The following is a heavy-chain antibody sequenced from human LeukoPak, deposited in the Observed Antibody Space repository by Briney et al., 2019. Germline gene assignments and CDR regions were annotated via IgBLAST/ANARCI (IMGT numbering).Heavy chain of an antibody. CDR1: GLTLRIYW. D-gene: IGHD3-16*01. Sequence: PGGPLRLSCESSGLTLRIYWMTWGRQGPGKGLEWVASIKQDGSEKYYVDSVKGRFTISRDNPKNSLYLQINSLRVEDTAVYYCARGLGHMDVWGQGTTVTVSS. J-gene: IGHJ6*02. CDR3: ARGLGHMDV. V-gene: IGHV3-7*05. CDR2: IKQDGSEK.